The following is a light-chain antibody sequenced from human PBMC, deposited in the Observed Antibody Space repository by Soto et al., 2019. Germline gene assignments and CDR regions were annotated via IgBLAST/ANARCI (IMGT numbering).Light chain of an antibody. Sequence: DIQTTQSPSCLSASVGDRVTITSRASQSISSYLNWYQQKPGKAPKLLIYDASSLESGVPSRFSGSGSGTEFTLTISSLQPEDFATYYCLQHNNYPWTFGQGTKVDIK. CDR1: QSISSY. J-gene: IGKJ1*01. CDR3: LQHNNYPWT. V-gene: IGKV1-17*01. CDR2: DAS.